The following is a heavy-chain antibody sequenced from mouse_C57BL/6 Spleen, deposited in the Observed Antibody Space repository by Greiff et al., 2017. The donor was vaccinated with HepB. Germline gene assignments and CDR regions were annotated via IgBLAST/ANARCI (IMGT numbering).Heavy chain of an antibody. Sequence: VQLQQPGAELVRPGSSVKLSCKASGYTFTSYWMHWVKQRPIQGLEWIGNIDPSDSETHYNQKFKDKATLTVDKSSSTAYMQLSSLTSEDSAVYYCARRAYSNLYAMDYWGQGTSVTVSS. V-gene: IGHV1-52*01. CDR2: IDPSDSET. J-gene: IGHJ4*01. D-gene: IGHD2-5*01. CDR1: GYTFTSYW. CDR3: ARRAYSNLYAMDY.